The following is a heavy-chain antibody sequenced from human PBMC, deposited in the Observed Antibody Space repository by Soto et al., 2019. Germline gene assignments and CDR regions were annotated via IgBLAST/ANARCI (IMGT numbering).Heavy chain of an antibody. Sequence: QVQLVQSGAEVKKPGASVKVSCKASGYTFTSYAMHWVRQAPGQRLEWMGWINAGNGNTKYSQKFQGRVTITRDTAASTAYTALSSLRSADTAVYYCARDLGVGAASDYWGQGTLVTVSS. J-gene: IGHJ4*02. V-gene: IGHV1-3*01. D-gene: IGHD1-26*01. CDR3: ARDLGVGAASDY. CDR2: INAGNGNT. CDR1: GYTFTSYA.